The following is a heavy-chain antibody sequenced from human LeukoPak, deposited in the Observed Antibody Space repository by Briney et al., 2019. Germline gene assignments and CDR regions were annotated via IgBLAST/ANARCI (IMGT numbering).Heavy chain of an antibody. J-gene: IGHJ4*02. CDR2: INSDGSTT. V-gene: IGHV3-74*01. Sequence: PGGSLRLSCAASGFTFSSHWMHWVRHAPGKGLVWVSRINSDGSTTTYADSVKGRFTISRDNANNTLYLQMSSLRAEDTAVYSCARERDSGSYRDDYWGQGTLVTVSS. D-gene: IGHD1-26*01. CDR1: GFTFSSHW. CDR3: ARERDSGSYRDDY.